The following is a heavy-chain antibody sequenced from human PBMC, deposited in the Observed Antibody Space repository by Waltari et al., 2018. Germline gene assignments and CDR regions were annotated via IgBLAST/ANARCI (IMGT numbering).Heavy chain of an antibody. D-gene: IGHD2-2*01. J-gene: IGHJ6*03. CDR3: ARGDYCSSTSCSNIHYYYMDV. Sequence: EVQLVESGGNLVQPGGSLRLSCVASGFSFSGYAMHWVSQAPGARLEYVSGINTDGGTTFYANSVKDRFTISRDNSKNTLYLQMGTLRVEDMAVYYCARGDYCSSTSCSNIHYYYMDVWGKGTTVTISS. CDR2: INTDGGTT. CDR1: GFSFSGYA. V-gene: IGHV3-64*01.